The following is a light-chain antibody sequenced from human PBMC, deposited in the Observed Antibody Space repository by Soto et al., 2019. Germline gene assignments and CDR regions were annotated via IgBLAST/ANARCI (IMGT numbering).Light chain of an antibody. J-gene: IGKJ2*01. CDR1: QDISNF. CDR3: QQYDNVPYI. CDR2: DAS. Sequence: DIQMTQSPSSLSASVGDRVTITCQASQDISNFLNWYQQKPGKAPKLLMYDASNLETGVPSRFSGSGSGTHFTLTISSLQPEDIATYYCQQYDNVPYIFGQGTKLEIK. V-gene: IGKV1-33*01.